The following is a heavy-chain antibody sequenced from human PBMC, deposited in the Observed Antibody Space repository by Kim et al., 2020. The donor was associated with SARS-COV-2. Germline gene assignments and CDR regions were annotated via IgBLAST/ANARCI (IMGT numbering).Heavy chain of an antibody. Sequence: SLRLSCRGSGFNFVAHALGWVRQAPGKGLEWVGVIRSNSYGGTIEYAASVQGRFSISRDDSKSIAYLHMNNLKTEDTAVYYCTRGPYSLGYWGQGTLVTVSA. D-gene: IGHD3-16*01. V-gene: IGHV3-49*04. J-gene: IGHJ4*02. CDR3: TRGPYSLGY. CDR2: IRSNSYGGTI. CDR1: GFNFVAHA.